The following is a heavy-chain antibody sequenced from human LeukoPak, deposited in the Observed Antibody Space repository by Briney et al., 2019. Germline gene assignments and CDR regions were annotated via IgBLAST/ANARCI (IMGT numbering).Heavy chain of an antibody. CDR1: GGSISSSSYY. CDR3: ARYSDILTGYPDY. Sequence: TSETLSLTCTVSGGSISSSSYYWGWIRQPPGKGLEWIGSIYYSGSTYYNPSLRSRVTISVDTSKNQFSLNLNSVTAADTAVYYCARYSDILTGYPDYWGQGTLVTVSS. D-gene: IGHD3-9*01. V-gene: IGHV4-39*07. CDR2: IYYSGST. J-gene: IGHJ4*02.